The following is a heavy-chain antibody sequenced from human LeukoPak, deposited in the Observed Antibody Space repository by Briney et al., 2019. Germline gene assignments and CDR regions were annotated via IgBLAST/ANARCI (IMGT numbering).Heavy chain of an antibody. Sequence: SETLSLTCTVPGGSISSSSHYWGWIRQPPGKGLEWIGSIYYSGSTYYNPSLKSRVTTSVDTSKNQFSLKLSSVTAADTAVYYCATTTIRLGYWGQGTLVTVSS. J-gene: IGHJ4*02. CDR1: GGSISSSSHY. CDR2: IYYSGST. V-gene: IGHV4-39*07. CDR3: ATTTIRLGY. D-gene: IGHD1-26*01.